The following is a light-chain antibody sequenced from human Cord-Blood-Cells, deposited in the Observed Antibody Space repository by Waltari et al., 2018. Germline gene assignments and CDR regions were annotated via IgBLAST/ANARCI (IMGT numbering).Light chain of an antibody. CDR1: QSVSSY. Sequence: EIVLTQSPATLSLSPGERATLSCRASQSVSSYLAWYQQKPGQAPMLLIYDASNRATGIPARVSGSWSGTDFTLTISSLEPEDFAVYYCQQRSNWRITFGGGTKVEIK. CDR2: DAS. CDR3: QQRSNWRIT. J-gene: IGKJ4*01. V-gene: IGKV3-11*01.